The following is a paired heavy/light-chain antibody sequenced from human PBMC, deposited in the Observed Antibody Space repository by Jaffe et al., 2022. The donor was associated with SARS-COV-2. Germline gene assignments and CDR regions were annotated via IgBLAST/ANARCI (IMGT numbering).Heavy chain of an antibody. V-gene: IGHV1-3*04. CDR2: INTVNGNT. J-gene: IGHJ4*02. CDR1: GYTFTSYA. Sequence: QVQLVQSGAEVKKPGASVKVSCKASGYTFTSYAMHWVRQAPGQRLEWMGWINTVNGNTKYSQKFQGRVTITRDTSASTAYMEVSSLRSEDTAVYYCARDVSGNYYHPFDYWGQGTLVTVSS. CDR3: ARDVSGNYYHPFDY. D-gene: IGHD1-26*01.
Light chain of an antibody. V-gene: IGKV4-1*01. J-gene: IGKJ2*01. CDR2: WAS. Sequence: DIVMTQSPDSLPVSLGERATINCKSSQSVLYSSNNKNYLAWYQQKPGQPPKVLIDWASTRGSGVPDRFSGSGSGTDFTLTISSLQAEDVAVYYCQQYYSTPYTFGQGTKLEIK. CDR1: QSVLYSSNNKNY. CDR3: QQYYSTPYT.